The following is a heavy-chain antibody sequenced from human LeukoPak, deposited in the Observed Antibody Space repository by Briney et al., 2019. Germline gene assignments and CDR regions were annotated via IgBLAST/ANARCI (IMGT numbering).Heavy chain of an antibody. CDR2: ISGSGGST. CDR3: AKLEAVGGLQYVDY. V-gene: IGHV3-23*01. J-gene: IGHJ4*02. D-gene: IGHD5-24*01. Sequence: GGSLRLSCSASGFSFSTSSMNWVRQAPGKGLEWVSAISGSGGSTYYADSVKGRFTISRDNSKNTLYLQMNSLRAEDTAVYYCAKLEAVGGLQYVDYWGQGTLVTVSS. CDR1: GFSFSTSS.